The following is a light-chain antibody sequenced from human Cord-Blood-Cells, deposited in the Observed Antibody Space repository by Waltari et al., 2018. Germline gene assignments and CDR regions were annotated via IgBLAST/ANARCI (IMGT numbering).Light chain of an antibody. Sequence: DIQMTQSPSSLSASVGDRVTITCLASQSISSYLNWYQQKPGKAPKLRIYAASRLQRGVPSRCSGRRSGTDVTLTIRSQQPEEFASHYCPRSYNTPPWTFGQGTKVEIK. V-gene: IGKV1-39*01. CDR3: PRSYNTPPWT. CDR2: AAS. CDR1: QSISSY. J-gene: IGKJ1*01.